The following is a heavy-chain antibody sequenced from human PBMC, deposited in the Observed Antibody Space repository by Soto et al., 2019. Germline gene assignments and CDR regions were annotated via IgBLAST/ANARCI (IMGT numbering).Heavy chain of an antibody. CDR3: ARDRTNSASYFDY. D-gene: IGHD2-2*01. CDR2: IWYDGSDK. J-gene: IGHJ4*02. Sequence: GGFLRLSCAASGFTFSIYGMHWVRQAPGKGLEWVAVIWYDGSDKYYADSVKGRFTFSRDNSKNTLYLQMNSLRAEDTAVYYCARDRTNSASYFDYWGQGTLVTVSS. V-gene: IGHV3-33*01. CDR1: GFTFSIYG.